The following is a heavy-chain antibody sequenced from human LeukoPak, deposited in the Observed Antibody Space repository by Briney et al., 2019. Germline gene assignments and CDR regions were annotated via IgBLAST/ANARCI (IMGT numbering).Heavy chain of an antibody. Sequence: ASVKVSCKASGYTFTSYDINWVRQATGQGLEWMGWMNPSSGNTGYAQKFQGRVTMTRNTSISTAYMELSSLRSEDTAVYYCARGRYDFWSGYYAGVEFDYWGQGTLVTVSS. J-gene: IGHJ4*02. CDR2: MNPSSGNT. CDR3: ARGRYDFWSGYYAGVEFDY. D-gene: IGHD3-3*01. V-gene: IGHV1-8*01. CDR1: GYTFTSYD.